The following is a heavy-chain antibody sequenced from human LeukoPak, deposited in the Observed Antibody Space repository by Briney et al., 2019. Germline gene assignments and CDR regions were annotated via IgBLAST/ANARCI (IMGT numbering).Heavy chain of an antibody. CDR1: GGSISSGDYY. CDR3: ARDSTSPWGFNWFDP. Sequence: PSETLSLTCTVSGGSISSGDYYWSWIRQPPGKGLEWIGYIYYSGSTYYNPSLKSRVTMSVDTSKNQFSLKLSSVTAADTAVYYCARDSTSPWGFNWFDPWGQGTLVTVSS. CDR2: IYYSGST. J-gene: IGHJ5*02. V-gene: IGHV4-30-4*01. D-gene: IGHD3-16*01.